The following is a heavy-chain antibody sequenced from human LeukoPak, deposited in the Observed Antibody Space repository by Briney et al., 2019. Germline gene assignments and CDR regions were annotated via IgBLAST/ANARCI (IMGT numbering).Heavy chain of an antibody. CDR2: INPSGGST. J-gene: IGHJ5*02. D-gene: IGHD5-18*01. V-gene: IGHV1-46*01. CDR1: GYTFTSYY. Sequence: ASVTVSCKASGYTFTSYYMHWVGQAPGQGLEGMGLINPSGGSTSYAQKFQGRVTMTRDTSTSTVYMELSSLRSEDTAVYYCAGGRVDTALYHNWFDPWGQGTLVTVSS. CDR3: AGGRVDTALYHNWFDP.